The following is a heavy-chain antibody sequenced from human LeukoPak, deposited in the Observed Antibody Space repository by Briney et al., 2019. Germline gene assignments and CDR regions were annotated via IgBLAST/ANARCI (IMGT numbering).Heavy chain of an antibody. D-gene: IGHD1-26*01. Sequence: GGSLRLSCAASGFTFSSYEMDWVRLAPGKGLEWVSYISIDGKTIHYADSVKGRFTISRDNAKNSVYLQMNSLRVEDTAIYYCASLWELIGSWGQGTLATVSS. J-gene: IGHJ4*02. CDR1: GFTFSSYE. CDR2: ISIDGKTI. V-gene: IGHV3-48*03. CDR3: ASLWELIGS.